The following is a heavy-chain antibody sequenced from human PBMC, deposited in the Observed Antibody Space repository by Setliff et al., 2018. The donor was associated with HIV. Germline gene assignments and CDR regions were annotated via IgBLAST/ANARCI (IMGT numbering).Heavy chain of an antibody. Sequence: GASVKVSCKASGGTFIRYAFNWVRQAPGQGLEWMGEIIPIFGIPSYAQRFQDRVTFTADESTNTAYLELSSQRSEDTAVYYCAIVTELDYYGGSGPTHLLFDSWRQGPLVTVSS. J-gene: IGHJ4*02. CDR2: IIPIFGIP. CDR3: AIVTELDYYGGSGPTHLLFDS. V-gene: IGHV1-69*13. CDR1: GGTFIRYA. D-gene: IGHD3-22*01.